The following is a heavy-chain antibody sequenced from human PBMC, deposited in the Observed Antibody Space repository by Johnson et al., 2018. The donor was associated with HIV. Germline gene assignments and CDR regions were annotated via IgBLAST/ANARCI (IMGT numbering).Heavy chain of an antibody. D-gene: IGHD3-22*01. CDR3: ASRPGLYYYDSSGFDAFDI. V-gene: IGHV3-20*04. CDR1: GFTFDDYG. CDR2: INWNGGST. Sequence: VQLVESGGGVVQPGRSLRLSCAASGFTFDDYGMSWVRQAPGKGLDWVSGINWNGGSTGYADSVKGRFTISRDNAKNSLYLQMNSLRAEDTALYYCASRPGLYYYDSSGFDAFDIWGQGTMVTVSS. J-gene: IGHJ3*02.